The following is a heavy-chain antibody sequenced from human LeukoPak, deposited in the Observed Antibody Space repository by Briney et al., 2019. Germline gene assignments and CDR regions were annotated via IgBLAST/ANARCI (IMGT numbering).Heavy chain of an antibody. V-gene: IGHV3-30*18. Sequence: PGGSLRLSCAASGFTFSSYGMHWVRQAPGKGLEWVAVISYDGSNKYYADSVKGRFTISRDNSKNTLYLQMNSLRAEDTAVYYCAKGPYDSSGYADYWGQGTLVTVSS. D-gene: IGHD3-22*01. CDR2: ISYDGSNK. CDR3: AKGPYDSSGYADY. J-gene: IGHJ4*02. CDR1: GFTFSSYG.